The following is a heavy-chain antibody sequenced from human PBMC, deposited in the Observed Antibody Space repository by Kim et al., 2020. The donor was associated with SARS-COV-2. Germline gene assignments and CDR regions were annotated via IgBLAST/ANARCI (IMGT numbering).Heavy chain of an antibody. V-gene: IGHV3-23*01. D-gene: IGHD4-17*01. CDR3: AKAGVFYRRHYGDTFFDY. J-gene: IGHJ4*02. CDR2: ISGSGGST. Sequence: GGSLRLSCAASGFTFSSYAMSWVRQAPGKGLEWVSAISGSGGSTYYADSVKGRFTISRDNSKNTLYLQMNSLRAEDTAVYYCAKAGVFYRRHYGDTFFDYWGQGTLVTVSS. CDR1: GFTFSSYA.